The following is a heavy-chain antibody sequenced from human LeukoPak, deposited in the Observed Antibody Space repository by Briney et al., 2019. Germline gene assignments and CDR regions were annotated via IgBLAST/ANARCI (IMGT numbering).Heavy chain of an antibody. D-gene: IGHD6-13*01. CDR2: ISSSGSTI. CDR3: AKGVSRSSSRHSYFDY. J-gene: IGHJ4*02. V-gene: IGHV3-11*01. CDR1: GFTFSDYY. Sequence: GGSLRLSCAASGFTFSDYYMSWIRQAPGKGLEWVSYISSSGSTIYYADSVKGRFTISRDNAKNSLYLQMNSLRAEDTALYYCAKGVSRSSSRHSYFDYWGQGTLVTVSS.